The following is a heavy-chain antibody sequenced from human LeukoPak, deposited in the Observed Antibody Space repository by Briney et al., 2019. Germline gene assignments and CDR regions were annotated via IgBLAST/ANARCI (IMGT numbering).Heavy chain of an antibody. D-gene: IGHD3-3*01. V-gene: IGHV4-59*08. CDR1: GGSISGYY. CDR3: ARFFWGGSKRLDY. J-gene: IGHJ4*02. Sequence: PSETLSLTCTVSGGSISGYYWSWIRQPPGKGLEWIGYIYDSGSTIYNPSLKSRSTISVDPSKNQFSLNLSSVTAADTAVYYCARFFWGGSKRLDYWGQGTVVTVSS. CDR2: IYDSGST.